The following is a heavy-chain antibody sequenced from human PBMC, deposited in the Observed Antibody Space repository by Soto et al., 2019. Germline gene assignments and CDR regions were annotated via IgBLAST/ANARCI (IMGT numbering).Heavy chain of an antibody. CDR2: ISVTGANT. D-gene: IGHD5-12*01. V-gene: IGHV3-23*01. Sequence: GGSLRLSCSASGFTFSSYGMSWVRQAPGKGLEWVSAISVTGANTFYADSVKDRFTISRDNSKNTLSLQVNSLRAEDTAVYYCASNVGLPNGHGYCGEGTRVSVSS. J-gene: IGHJ4*02. CDR3: ASNVGLPNGHGY. CDR1: GFTFSSYG.